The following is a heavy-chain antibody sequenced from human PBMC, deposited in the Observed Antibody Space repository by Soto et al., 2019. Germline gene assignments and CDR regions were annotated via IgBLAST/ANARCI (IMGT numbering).Heavy chain of an antibody. Sequence: ASVKVSCKASGGTFSSYAISWVRQAPGQGLEWMGGIIPIFGTANYAQKFQGRVTITADESTSTAYMELSSLRSEDTAVYYCARGFTIFGVASPYFLDYWGQGTLVTVSS. CDR1: GGTFSSYA. CDR2: IIPIFGTA. CDR3: ARGFTIFGVASPYFLDY. V-gene: IGHV1-69*13. J-gene: IGHJ4*02. D-gene: IGHD3-3*01.